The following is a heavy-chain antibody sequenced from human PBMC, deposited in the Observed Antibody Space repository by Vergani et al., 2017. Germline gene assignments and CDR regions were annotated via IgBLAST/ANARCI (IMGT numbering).Heavy chain of an antibody. V-gene: IGHV4-38-2*01. CDR1: GYSISSTYY. Sequence: QVQLQESGPGLVKPSETLSLTCAVSGYSISSTYYWGWIRQPPGKGLEWNGSIYHSGSTYNNPSIKSRVSISVDTSKNQFSLKLSSVTAADTAVYYCSRHRGDNDRGGMDVWGQGTTVTVSS. CDR3: SRHRGDNDRGGMDV. D-gene: IGHD2-21*02. CDR2: IYHSGST. J-gene: IGHJ6*02.